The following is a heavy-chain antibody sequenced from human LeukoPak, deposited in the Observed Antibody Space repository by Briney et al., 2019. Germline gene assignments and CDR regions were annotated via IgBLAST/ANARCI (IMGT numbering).Heavy chain of an antibody. CDR3: ARQGYYYDSWSIDY. J-gene: IGHJ4*02. D-gene: IGHD3-3*01. CDR1: GGSISSSSYY. V-gene: IGHV4-39*01. CDR2: IYYSGST. Sequence: KPSETLSLTCTVSGGSISSSSYYWGWIRQLPGKGLEWIGSIYYSGSTYYNPSLKSRVTISVDTSKNQFSLKLSSVTAADTAVYYCARQGYYYDSWSIDYWGQGTLVTVSS.